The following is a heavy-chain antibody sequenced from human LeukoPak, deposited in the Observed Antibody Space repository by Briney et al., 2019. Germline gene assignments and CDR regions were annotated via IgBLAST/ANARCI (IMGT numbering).Heavy chain of an antibody. CDR2: ISHDGSNK. J-gene: IGHJ1*01. CDR3: ARNDYLED. CDR1: GFTFSNYG. V-gene: IGHV3-30*03. Sequence: PGRSLRLSCAASGFTFSNYGIHWVRQAPGKGLEWVAVISHDGSNKYYADSVKGRCTISRDKSKNTVYLQMNSLRPEDTAVYYCARNDYLEDWGQGTLVTVHS.